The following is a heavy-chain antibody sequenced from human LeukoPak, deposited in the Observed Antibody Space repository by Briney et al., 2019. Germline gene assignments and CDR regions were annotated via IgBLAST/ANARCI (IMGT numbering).Heavy chain of an antibody. V-gene: IGHV4-59*01. CDR1: GGSISRNH. Sequence: PSETLSLICTVSGGSISRNHWSWIRQPPGRGLEWIGYIYYDGSSNYNPSLKSRVTISVDKARNQFSLNLNSVTAADTAVYYCARLHRGEEAFDIWGQGTMVTVSS. CDR3: ARLHRGEEAFDI. CDR2: IYYDGSS. J-gene: IGHJ3*02.